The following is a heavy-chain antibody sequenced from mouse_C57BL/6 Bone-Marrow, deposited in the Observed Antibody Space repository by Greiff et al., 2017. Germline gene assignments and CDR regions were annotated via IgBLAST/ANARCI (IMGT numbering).Heavy chain of an antibody. V-gene: IGHV5-4*01. CDR2: ISDGGSYT. J-gene: IGHJ4*01. D-gene: IGHD2-4*01. CDR3: AVVDDYDDGPDYDMDY. Sequence: EVQLVESGGGLVKPGGSLKLSCAASGFTFSSYAMSWVRQTPEKRLEWVASISDGGSYTYYPDNVKGRFTISRDNANNNLYLQMSHLKSEDTAMSYCAVVDDYDDGPDYDMDYGGQGTSATVSA. CDR1: GFTFSSYA.